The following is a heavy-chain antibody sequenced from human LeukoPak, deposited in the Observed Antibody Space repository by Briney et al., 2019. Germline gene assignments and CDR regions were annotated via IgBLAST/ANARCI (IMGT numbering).Heavy chain of an antibody. V-gene: IGHV4-61*02. Sequence: SETLSLTCTASGGSISSGSYYWSWIRQPAGKGLEWIGRIYTSGSTNYNSSLKSRVTISVDTSKNQFSLKLSSVTAADTAVYYCARDSSSYSLDYWGQGTLVTVSS. CDR1: GGSISSGSYY. CDR3: ARDSSSYSLDY. CDR2: IYTSGST. D-gene: IGHD6-6*01. J-gene: IGHJ4*02.